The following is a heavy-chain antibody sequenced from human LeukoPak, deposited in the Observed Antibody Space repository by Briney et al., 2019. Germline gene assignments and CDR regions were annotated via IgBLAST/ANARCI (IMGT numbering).Heavy chain of an antibody. V-gene: IGHV4-61*02. D-gene: IGHD2-2*01. Sequence: SETLSLTCTVSGVAISSGSDYWSWIRQPAGKGLEWIGRIYTSGSTNYNPSLKSRVTISVDTSKNHFSLKLSAVTAAATAVYYCARANRYCSSTSCYGGFDYWGQGPLVTVSS. J-gene: IGHJ4*02. CDR3: ARANRYCSSTSCYGGFDY. CDR2: IYTSGST. CDR1: GVAISSGSDY.